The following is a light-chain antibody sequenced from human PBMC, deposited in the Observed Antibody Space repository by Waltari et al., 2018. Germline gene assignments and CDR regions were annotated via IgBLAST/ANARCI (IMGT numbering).Light chain of an antibody. CDR1: SSNIGNNY. J-gene: IGLJ2*01. V-gene: IGLV1-51*02. CDR3: GTWDSSLSAGV. Sequence: QSVLTQPPSVSAAPGQKGTISCSGSSSNIGNNYVTWYQQLPGTAPKLPIYENNKRPSGIPDRFSGSKSGTSATLGITGLQTGDEADYYCGTWDSSLSAGVFGGGTKLTVL. CDR2: ENN.